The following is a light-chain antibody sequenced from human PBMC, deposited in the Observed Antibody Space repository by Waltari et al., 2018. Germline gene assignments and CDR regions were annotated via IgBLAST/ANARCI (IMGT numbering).Light chain of an antibody. CDR3: QAWDSSVV. CDR1: KLGDKY. Sequence: SYELTQPPSVSVSTRQTASITCSGDKLGDKYACWYQQQPGQSPVLVIYQDSKRPSGIPERFSGSNSGNTATLTISGTQAMDEADYYCQAWDSSVVFGGGTKLTVL. CDR2: QDS. V-gene: IGLV3-1*01. J-gene: IGLJ2*01.